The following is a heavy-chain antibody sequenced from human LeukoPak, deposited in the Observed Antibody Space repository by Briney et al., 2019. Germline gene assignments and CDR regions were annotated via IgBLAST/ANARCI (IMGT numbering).Heavy chain of an antibody. CDR1: GFTFSNYD. V-gene: IGHV3-33*06. CDR2: IWYDGSNK. CDR3: AKGIYGGNPIHFDY. Sequence: GGSLRLSCAASGFTFSNYDMHWVRQAPGKGLEWVAVIWYDGSNKYYADSVKGRFTISRDNSKNTLYLQMNSLRAEDTAVYYCAKGIYGGNPIHFDYWGQGTLVTVPS. J-gene: IGHJ4*02. D-gene: IGHD4/OR15-4a*01.